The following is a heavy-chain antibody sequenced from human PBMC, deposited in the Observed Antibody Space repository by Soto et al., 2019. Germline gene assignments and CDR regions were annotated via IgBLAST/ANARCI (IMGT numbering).Heavy chain of an antibody. V-gene: IGHV3-30*18. CDR2: ISYDGSNK. D-gene: IGHD3-16*01. J-gene: IGHJ4*02. CDR3: AKGGRY. CDR1: GFTFSSYG. Sequence: GGSLRLSCAASGFTFSSYGMHWVRQAPGKGLEWVAVISYDGSNKYYADSVKGRFTISRDNSKNTLYLQMNSLRAEDTAVYYCAKGGRYWGQGTLVTVSS.